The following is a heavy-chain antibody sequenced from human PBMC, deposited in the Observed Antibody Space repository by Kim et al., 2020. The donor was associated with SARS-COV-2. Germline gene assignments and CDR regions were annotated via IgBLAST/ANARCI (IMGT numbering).Heavy chain of an antibody. J-gene: IGHJ4*02. Sequence: VKGRFTISRDNSKNTLYLQMNSLRAEDTAVYYCAKASYDSSGYYDDYFDYWGQGTLVTVSS. CDR3: AKASYDSSGYYDDYFDY. V-gene: IGHV3-23*01. D-gene: IGHD3-22*01.